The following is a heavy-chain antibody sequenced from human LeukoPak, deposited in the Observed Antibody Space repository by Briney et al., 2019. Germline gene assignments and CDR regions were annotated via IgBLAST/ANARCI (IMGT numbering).Heavy chain of an antibody. J-gene: IGHJ3*02. Sequence: GGSLRLSCAASAFTFSSYWMSWVRQAPGKGLKWVANIRQDGSEKYYVDSVKGRFTISRDNAKNSLYLQMNSLRAEDTAVYYCARGEGHYGDPDDAFDIWGQGTMVTVSS. D-gene: IGHD4-17*01. CDR2: IRQDGSEK. CDR1: AFTFSSYW. V-gene: IGHV3-7*03. CDR3: ARGEGHYGDPDDAFDI.